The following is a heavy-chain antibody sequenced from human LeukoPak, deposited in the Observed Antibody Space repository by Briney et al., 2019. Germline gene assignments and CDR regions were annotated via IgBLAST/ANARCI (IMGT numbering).Heavy chain of an antibody. CDR1: GGSISSYY. CDR2: IYTSGST. Sequence: SETLSLTCTVSGGSISSYYWSWIRQPPGKGLEWIGYIYTSGSTNYNPSLKSRVTISVDTSKNQFSLKLSSVTAADTAVYYCARRLGTSNWFDPWGQGTLVTVSS. CDR3: ARRLGTSNWFDP. D-gene: IGHD1/OR15-1a*01. J-gene: IGHJ5*02. V-gene: IGHV4-4*09.